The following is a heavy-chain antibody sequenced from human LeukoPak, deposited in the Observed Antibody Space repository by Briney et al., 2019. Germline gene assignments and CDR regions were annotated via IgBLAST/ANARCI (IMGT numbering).Heavy chain of an antibody. J-gene: IGHJ6*02. D-gene: IGHD6-19*01. CDR2: ISYNGSNK. CDR1: GFTFSSYG. V-gene: IGHV3-30*18. CDR3: AKDLEYSSGWYPRYYYYYGMDV. Sequence: GGSLRPSCAASGFTFSSYGMHWVRQAPGKGLEWVAVISYNGSNKYYADSVKGRFTISRDNSKNTLYLQMNSLRAEDTAVYYCAKDLEYSSGWYPRYYYYYGMDVWGQGTTVTVSS.